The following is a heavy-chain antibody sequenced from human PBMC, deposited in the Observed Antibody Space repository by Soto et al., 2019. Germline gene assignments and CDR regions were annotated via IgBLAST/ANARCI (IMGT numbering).Heavy chain of an antibody. V-gene: IGHV3-9*01. CDR1: EFTFDNYA. D-gene: IGHD6-6*01. Sequence: EVHLVESGGGLVQPGRSLRLSCAASEFTFDNYAMHWVRQAPGKGLEWVSGISWNSGTLVYADSVKGRFTISRDNAKNSLFLKMNSLRPEDTALYFCAKGRTRPLELGSFGDNAFDVWGQGTMVTVSS. J-gene: IGHJ3*01. CDR2: ISWNSGTL. CDR3: AKGRTRPLELGSFGDNAFDV.